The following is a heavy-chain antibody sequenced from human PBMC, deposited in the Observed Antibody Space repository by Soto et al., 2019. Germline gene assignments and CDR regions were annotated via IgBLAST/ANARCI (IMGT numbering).Heavy chain of an antibody. J-gene: IGHJ4*02. V-gene: IGHV3-49*04. CDR2: IRSKAYGGTT. CDR3: ISGRTHLVGAGTFDY. Sequence: GGSLRLSCTASGFTFGDYAMSWVRQAPGKGLEWVGFIRSKAYGGTTEYAASVKGRFTISRADSKIIAYLQMNSLKTDDTAVYSCISGRTHLVGAGTFDYWGQGTLVTVSS. CDR1: GFTFGDYA. D-gene: IGHD2-15*01.